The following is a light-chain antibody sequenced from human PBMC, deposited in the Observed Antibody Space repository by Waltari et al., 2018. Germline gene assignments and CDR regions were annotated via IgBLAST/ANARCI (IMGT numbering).Light chain of an antibody. CDR2: QDS. J-gene: IGLJ2*01. V-gene: IGLV3-1*01. CDR3: QACDSSVV. CDR1: KLGDKY. Sequence: SYELTQPPSVSVSPGQTASITCSGDKLGDKYACWYQQRPGQSPVPVIYQDSKRPSGSPYRFSGSHAGNTATLTIGGTQAMDEADYYCQACDSSVVFGGGTKLTVL.